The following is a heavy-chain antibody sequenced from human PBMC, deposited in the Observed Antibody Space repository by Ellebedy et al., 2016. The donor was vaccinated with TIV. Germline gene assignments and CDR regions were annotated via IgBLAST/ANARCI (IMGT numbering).Heavy chain of an antibody. CDR3: TSGNYDTTGYFRKTNYFDR. CDR1: GGSINNIY. CDR2: IYHSGDT. Sequence: SETLSLXCTVSGGSINNIYWSWVRQSPGKGLDWIGYIYHSGDTKYNPSLKSRVTILVDMSKNQFSLKLTSVSAADTAVYYCTSGNYDTTGYFRKTNYFDRWGQGTLVTVSS. D-gene: IGHD3-22*01. V-gene: IGHV4-59*01. J-gene: IGHJ4*02.